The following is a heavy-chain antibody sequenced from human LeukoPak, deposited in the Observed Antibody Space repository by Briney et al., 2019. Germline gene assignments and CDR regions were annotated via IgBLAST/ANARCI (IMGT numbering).Heavy chain of an antibody. D-gene: IGHD3-22*01. Sequence: GGSLRLSCAASGFTFSSYAMHWVRQAPGKGLEWVAVISYDGSNKYYADSVKGRFTISRDNSKNTLYLQMNSLRAEDTAVYYCARDRMDYYDSSGFAPSDYWGQGTLVTVSS. CDR2: ISYDGSNK. CDR3: ARDRMDYYDSSGFAPSDY. J-gene: IGHJ4*02. V-gene: IGHV3-30*01. CDR1: GFTFSSYA.